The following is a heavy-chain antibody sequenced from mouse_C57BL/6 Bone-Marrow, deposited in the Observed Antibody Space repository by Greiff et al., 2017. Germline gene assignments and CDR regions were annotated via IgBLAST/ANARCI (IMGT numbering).Heavy chain of an antibody. V-gene: IGHV1-50*01. CDR2: IDPSDGYT. D-gene: IGHD2-5*01. Sequence: QVQLQQPGAELVKPGASVKLSCKASGYTFTSYWMQWVKQRPGQGLEWIGEIDPSDGYTNYNQKFKGKATLTVDTSSSTAYMQLSSLTSEDSAVYYDGSDSNGAYFDYWGQGTTLTVSS. J-gene: IGHJ2*01. CDR1: GYTFTSYW. CDR3: GSDSNGAYFDY.